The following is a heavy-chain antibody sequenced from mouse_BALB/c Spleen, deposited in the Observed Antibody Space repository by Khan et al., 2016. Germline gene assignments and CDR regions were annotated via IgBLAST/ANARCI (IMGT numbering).Heavy chain of an antibody. V-gene: IGHV9-3*02. D-gene: IGHD1-3*01. Sequence: LVESGPELKKPGETVNISCKSSGYIFRNYGMNWVKQAPGKGLKWMGWININTGEPTYAEEFKGRFVFSLESSASTAHLQINNRKNEDMATYFCARGGYNYLFDYWGQGTTLTVSS. CDR1: GYIFRNYG. CDR2: ININTGEP. J-gene: IGHJ2*01. CDR3: ARGGYNYLFDY.